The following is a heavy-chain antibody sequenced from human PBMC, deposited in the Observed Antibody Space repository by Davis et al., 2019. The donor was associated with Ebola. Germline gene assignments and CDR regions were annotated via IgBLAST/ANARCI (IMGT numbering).Heavy chain of an antibody. CDR3: ARVATYYYDSSGYYFVYGMDV. CDR2: ISSSSSYM. CDR1: GFTFSSYS. V-gene: IGHV3-21*01. D-gene: IGHD3-22*01. J-gene: IGHJ6*02. Sequence: GGSLRLSCAASGFTFSSYSMNWVRQAPGKGLEWVSSISSSSSYMYYADSVKGRFTISRDNAKNSLYLQMNSLRAEDTAVYYCARVATYYYDSSGYYFVYGMDVWGQGTTVTVSS.